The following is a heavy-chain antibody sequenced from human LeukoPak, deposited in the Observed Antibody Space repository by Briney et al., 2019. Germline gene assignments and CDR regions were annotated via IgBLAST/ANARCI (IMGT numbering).Heavy chain of an antibody. CDR1: GFTFSSYG. J-gene: IGHJ4*02. CDR2: IRNDGGDK. D-gene: IGHD6-13*01. V-gene: IGHV3-30*02. CDR3: AKVLSSSWGYFGF. Sequence: QPGGSLRLSCAASGFTFSSYGMHWVRQAPGKGLEWVAFIRNDGGDKYYADSVKGRFTISRDNSKNTLYLQMNSLRVEDTALYYCAKVLSSSWGYFGFWGQGTLVTVSS.